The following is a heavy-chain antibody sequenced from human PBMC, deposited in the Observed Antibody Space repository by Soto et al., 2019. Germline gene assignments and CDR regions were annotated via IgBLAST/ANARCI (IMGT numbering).Heavy chain of an antibody. CDR3: ASPLGVVESVFDI. Sequence: QVQLVESGGGVVQPGRSLRLSCAASGFTFSYYTIHWVRQAPGKGLEWVALISYDGSNKYYADSVKGRFTISNDNSKNPFYLKINSVKLEKRAVYYWASPLGVVESVFDIGGKGRVVTFS. CDR2: ISYDGSNK. D-gene: IGHD3-3*01. CDR1: GFTFSYYT. V-gene: IGHV3-30-3*01. J-gene: IGHJ3*02.